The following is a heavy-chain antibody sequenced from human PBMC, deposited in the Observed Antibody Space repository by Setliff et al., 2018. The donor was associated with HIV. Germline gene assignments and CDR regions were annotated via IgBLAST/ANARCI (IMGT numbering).Heavy chain of an antibody. CDR1: GFSFSSYA. CDR2: ISGSGSST. V-gene: IGHV3-23*01. D-gene: IGHD6-13*01. J-gene: IGHJ4*02. CDR3: AKAPLTIVATGGEDC. Sequence: PGGSLRLSCAASGFSFSSYAMSWVRQAPGKGLEWVSAISGSGSSTYYADFVKGRFTISRDNSKNTLYLQMNSLRAEDTAVYYCAKAPLTIVATGGEDCWGQGTLVTVSS.